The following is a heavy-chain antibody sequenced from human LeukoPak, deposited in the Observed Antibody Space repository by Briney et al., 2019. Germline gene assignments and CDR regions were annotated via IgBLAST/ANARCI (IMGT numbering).Heavy chain of an antibody. Sequence: GGSLRLSCAASGFTFSSYSMNWVRQAPGRGLEWISYISETGTTIHYADSVRGRFTVSRDNTQNSLYLQMNSLRAEDTAVYYCVRDAYFYSSDQWGRGTLVIVSS. J-gene: IGHJ4*02. CDR1: GFTFSSYS. V-gene: IGHV3-48*04. CDR2: ISETGTTI. D-gene: IGHD2-21*01. CDR3: VRDAYFYSSDQ.